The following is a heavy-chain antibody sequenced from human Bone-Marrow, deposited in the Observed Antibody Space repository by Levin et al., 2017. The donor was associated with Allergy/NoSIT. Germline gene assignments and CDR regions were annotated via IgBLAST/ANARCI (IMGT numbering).Heavy chain of an antibody. CDR2: IKQDGGEK. D-gene: IGHD3-22*01. CDR1: GFTFSNFW. Sequence: QSGGSLRLSCAASGFTFSNFWMTWVRQAPGKGLEWVAFIKQDGGEKYYVDSVRDRFTISRDNAKNSLYLQVNSLRAEDTAVYYCARADSNGYFVYWGQGTLVTVSS. V-gene: IGHV3-7*01. J-gene: IGHJ4*01. CDR3: ARADSNGYFVY.